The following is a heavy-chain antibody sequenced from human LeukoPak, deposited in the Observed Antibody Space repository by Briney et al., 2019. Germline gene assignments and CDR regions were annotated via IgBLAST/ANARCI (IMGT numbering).Heavy chain of an antibody. CDR1: GFTFSSYA. Sequence: GGSLRLSCAASGFTFSSYAMHWVRQAPGKGLEYVSAISSNGGSTYYANSVKGRFTISRDNSKNTLYLQMGSLRAEDMAVYYCARVSRPAGSYYYDSSGYDDDAFDIWGQGTMVTVSS. J-gene: IGHJ3*02. V-gene: IGHV3-64*01. CDR2: ISSNGGST. CDR3: ARVSRPAGSYYYDSSGYDDDAFDI. D-gene: IGHD3-22*01.